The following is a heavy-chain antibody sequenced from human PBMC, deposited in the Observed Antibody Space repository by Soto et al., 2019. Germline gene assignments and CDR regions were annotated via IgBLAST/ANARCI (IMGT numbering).Heavy chain of an antibody. Sequence: VGSLRLSCEASGFTFSGFDMHWVRQPTGKGLEWVSSIGTAGDTYYAVSVQGRFTISRDNAKNSLSLQMNSLRAGDMAVYFCAKSQEIGTHFFDSWGQGTQVTVSS. CDR2: IGTAGDT. CDR3: AKSQEIGTHFFDS. D-gene: IGHD6-13*01. V-gene: IGHV3-13*01. J-gene: IGHJ4*02. CDR1: GFTFSGFD.